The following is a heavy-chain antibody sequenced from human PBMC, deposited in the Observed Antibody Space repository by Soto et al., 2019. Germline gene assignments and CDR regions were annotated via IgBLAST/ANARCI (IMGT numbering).Heavy chain of an antibody. Sequence: GASVKVSCKASGYTFTSYGISWVRQAPGQGLEWMGWISAYNGNTNYAQKLQGRVTMTTDTSKSTAYMELRSLRSDDTAVYYCARVFPAYDFWSGYYPYYYYYGMDVWGQGTTVTVSS. CDR3: ARVFPAYDFWSGYYPYYYYYGMDV. V-gene: IGHV1-18*04. CDR2: ISAYNGNT. D-gene: IGHD3-3*01. CDR1: GYTFTSYG. J-gene: IGHJ6*02.